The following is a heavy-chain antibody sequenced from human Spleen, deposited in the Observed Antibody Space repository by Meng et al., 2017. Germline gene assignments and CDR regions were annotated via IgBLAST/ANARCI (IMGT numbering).Heavy chain of an antibody. CDR1: GDTFNTYT. V-gene: IGHV1-69*08. J-gene: IGHJ4*02. D-gene: IGHD1-7*01. CDR3: ARDDISPGTTFDY. CDR2: FIPIVGIT. Sequence: QLQLVQSGAEERTPGSSVNVSCRASGDTFNTYTISWVRQAPGQGLEWMGRFIPIVGITSYAQKLQGRVTITADKSTSTVYMELNSLRSEDTAVYYCARDDISPGTTFDYWGQGTLVTVSS.